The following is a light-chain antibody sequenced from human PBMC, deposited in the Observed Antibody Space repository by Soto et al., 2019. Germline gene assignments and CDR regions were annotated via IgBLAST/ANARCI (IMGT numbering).Light chain of an antibody. V-gene: IGKV4-1*01. CDR3: QQYYSTPLT. CDR1: QSVLYSSNNKKY. CDR2: WAS. J-gene: IGKJ4*01. Sequence: DIVMTQSPDSLAVSLGERATINCKSSQSVLYSSNNKKYLAWYQQKPGQPPKLLIYWASTRESGVPDRFSGSGSGTDFTHTISSLQAEDVAVYYCQQYYSTPLTFGGGTKVEIK.